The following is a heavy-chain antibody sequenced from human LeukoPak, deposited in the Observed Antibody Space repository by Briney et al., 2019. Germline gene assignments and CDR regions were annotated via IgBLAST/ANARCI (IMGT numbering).Heavy chain of an antibody. J-gene: IGHJ5*01. D-gene: IGHD4-23*01. Sequence: GESLKISCKGSGYSFTTYWIGRVRQMPGKGLGWMGIIYPGDSNTRYSPSFQGQVTISADKSISTAYLQWSSLKTSDTAMYYCARLNSNSGDSWGQGTLVTVSS. CDR3: ARLNSNSGDS. CDR2: IYPGDSNT. V-gene: IGHV5-51*01. CDR1: GYSFTTYW.